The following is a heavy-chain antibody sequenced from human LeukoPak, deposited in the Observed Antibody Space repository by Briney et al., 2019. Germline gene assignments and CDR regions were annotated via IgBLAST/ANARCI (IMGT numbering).Heavy chain of an antibody. V-gene: IGHV4-39*01. D-gene: IGHD6-19*01. Sequence: PSETLSLTCTVSGGSISSSSYYWGWIRQPPGKGLEWIGSIYYSGSTYYNPSLKSRVTISVDTSKNQFSLKLSSVTAADTAVYYCARLSIAVAVSIDYWGQGTLVTVSS. CDR2: IYYSGST. CDR1: GGSISSSSYY. J-gene: IGHJ4*02. CDR3: ARLSIAVAVSIDY.